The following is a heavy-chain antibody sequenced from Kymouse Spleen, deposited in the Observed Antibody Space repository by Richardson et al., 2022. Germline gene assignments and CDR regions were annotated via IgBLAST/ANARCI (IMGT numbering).Heavy chain of an antibody. J-gene: IGHJ5*02. CDR3: ARHASSIAARPGWFDP. V-gene: IGHV4-39*01. D-gene: IGHD6-6*01. CDR1: GGSISSSSYY. Sequence: QLQLQESGPGLVKPSETLSLTCTVSGGSISSSSYYWGWIRQPPGKGLEWIGSIYYSGSTYYNPSLKSRVTISVDTSKNQFSLKLSSVTAADTAVYYCARHASSIAARPGWFDPWGQGTLVTVSS. CDR2: IYYSGST.